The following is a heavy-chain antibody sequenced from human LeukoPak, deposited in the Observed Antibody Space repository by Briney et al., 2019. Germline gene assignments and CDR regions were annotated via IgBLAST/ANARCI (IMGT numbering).Heavy chain of an antibody. D-gene: IGHD5-24*01. CDR2: ISAYNGNT. V-gene: IGHV1-18*01. Sequence: ASVKVSCKASGYNFSNYGFSWVRQAPGQGLEWMGWISAYNGNTNYAQKLQGRVTMTTDTSTTTAYMELRSLISADTAVYYCARTGWLQSDPFDSWGQGTLVTVSS. J-gene: IGHJ4*02. CDR1: GYNFSNYG. CDR3: ARTGWLQSDPFDS.